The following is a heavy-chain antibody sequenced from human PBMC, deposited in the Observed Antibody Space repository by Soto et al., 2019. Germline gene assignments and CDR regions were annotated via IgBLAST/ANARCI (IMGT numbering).Heavy chain of an antibody. CDR1: GGSISSYY. CDR2: IYHGGSS. J-gene: IGHJ3*02. Sequence: SETLSLTCTVSGGSISSYYWNWIRQPPGKGLEWIGYIYHGGSSYYNPSLKSRVTMSVDRSNNQFSLRLSSVTAADTAVYYCSGWSSAFDIWVQWTMVT. CDR3: SGWSSAFDI. V-gene: IGHV4-59*04. D-gene: IGHD6-6*01.